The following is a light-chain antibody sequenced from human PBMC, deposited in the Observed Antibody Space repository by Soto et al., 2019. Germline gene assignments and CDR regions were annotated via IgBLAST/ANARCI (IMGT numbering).Light chain of an antibody. V-gene: IGLV2-14*01. CDR2: DVS. Sequence: QSALTQPASVSGSPGQSITISCTGTSSDVGGYNYVSWYQQHPGKAPKLMIYDVSNRPSGVSNRFSGSKSGNTASLTISGLQDDDDADYYFSSYTSSSTRVVFGGGTKLTVL. CDR3: SSYTSSSTRVV. J-gene: IGLJ2*01. CDR1: SSDVGGYNY.